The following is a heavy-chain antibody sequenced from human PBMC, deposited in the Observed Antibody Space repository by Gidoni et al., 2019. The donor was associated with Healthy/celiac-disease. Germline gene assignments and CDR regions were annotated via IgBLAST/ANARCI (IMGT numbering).Heavy chain of an antibody. CDR1: GFPFDDYA. V-gene: IGHV3-9*01. CDR3: AKDDYGDYRGSFDY. Sequence: EVQLVESGGGLVQPGRSLRLSCAASGFPFDDYAMHWVRQAPGKGLEWVSGISWNSGSIGYADSVKGRFTISRDNAKNSLYLQMNSLRAEDTALYYCAKDDYGDYRGSFDYWGQGTLVTVSS. J-gene: IGHJ4*02. CDR2: ISWNSGSI. D-gene: IGHD4-17*01.